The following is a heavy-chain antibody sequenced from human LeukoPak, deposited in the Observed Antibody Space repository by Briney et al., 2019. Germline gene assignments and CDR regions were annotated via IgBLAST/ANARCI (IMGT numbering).Heavy chain of an antibody. V-gene: IGHV1-18*01. CDR3: TRDRSNNDY. CDR1: GFTFTSSG. Sequence: ASVTVSFKGSGFTFTSSGISWVRQAPGQGLEWMGWISKDDSRDYAQNFEGRVTVTKDTPTSTVYMELRSLTSDDTAVYYCTRDRSNNDYWGQGTLVTVSS. J-gene: IGHJ4*02. CDR2: ISKDDSR. D-gene: IGHD4-4*01.